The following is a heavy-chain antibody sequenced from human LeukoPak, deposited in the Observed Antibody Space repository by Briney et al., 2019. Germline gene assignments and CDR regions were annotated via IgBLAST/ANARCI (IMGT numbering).Heavy chain of an antibody. D-gene: IGHD3-22*01. CDR2: IWYDGSNK. Sequence: PGGSLRLSCAASGFTFSSYGMHWVRQAPGKGLEWVAVIWYDGSNKYYADSVKGRFTISRDNAKNSLYLQMNSLRAEDTAVYYCARGEQDYYDSSGYGTPGSFDIWGQGTMVTVSS. V-gene: IGHV3-33*01. CDR1: GFTFSSYG. CDR3: ARGEQDYYDSSGYGTPGSFDI. J-gene: IGHJ3*02.